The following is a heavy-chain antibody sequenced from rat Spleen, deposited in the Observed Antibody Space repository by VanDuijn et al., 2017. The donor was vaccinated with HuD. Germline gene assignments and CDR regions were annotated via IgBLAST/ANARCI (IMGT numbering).Heavy chain of an antibody. Sequence: EVQLVESDGGLVQPGRSLKLSCAASGFTFSDYYMAWVRQAPTKGLEWVATISYDGFSTYYRDSVKGRFTISRDNAKSTLYLQMDSLRSEETAPYYCARRTIAAIFRYFDFWGPGTMVAVSS. D-gene: IGHD1-2*01. CDR1: GFTFSDYY. CDR2: ISYDGFST. J-gene: IGHJ1*01. V-gene: IGHV5-29*01. CDR3: ARRTIAAIFRYFDF.